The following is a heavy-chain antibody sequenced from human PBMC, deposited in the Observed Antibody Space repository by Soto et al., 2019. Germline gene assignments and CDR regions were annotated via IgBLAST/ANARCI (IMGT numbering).Heavy chain of an antibody. Sequence: SETLSLTCTVSGGSISSGGYYWSWIRQHPGKGLEWIGYIYYSGSTYYNPSLKSRVTISVDTSKNQFSLKLSSVTAADTAVYYCARSGKNVVNNWFDPWGQGTLVTVSS. CDR3: ARSGKNVVNNWFDP. V-gene: IGHV4-31*03. J-gene: IGHJ5*02. D-gene: IGHD2-15*01. CDR1: GGSISSGGYY. CDR2: IYYSGST.